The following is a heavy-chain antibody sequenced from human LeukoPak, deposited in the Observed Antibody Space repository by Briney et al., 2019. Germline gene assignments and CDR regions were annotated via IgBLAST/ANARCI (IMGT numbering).Heavy chain of an antibody. Sequence: GASVTVSCKASGYTFTIYGISWVRQAPGQGLERMGWISAYNGNTNYTQKLQSRVTITTDTSTSTAYMELRSLRSDDTAVYCCARAMRIAAASNYYYGMDVWGQGTTVTVSS. CDR1: GYTFTIYG. J-gene: IGHJ6*02. CDR2: ISAYNGNT. V-gene: IGHV1-18*01. CDR3: ARAMRIAAASNYYYGMDV. D-gene: IGHD6-13*01.